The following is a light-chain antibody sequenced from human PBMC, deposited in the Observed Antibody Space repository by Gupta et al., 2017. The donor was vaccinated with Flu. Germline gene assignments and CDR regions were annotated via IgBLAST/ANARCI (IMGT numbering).Light chain of an antibody. J-gene: IGKJ2*01. CDR1: QSLLHSNGYNY. Sequence: ISCRSSQSLLHSNGYNYLDWYLQKPGQSPQLLFYLGSNRASGFPDIFSGSCSSTDFTLKISIVAADDVGNYYCMQSLQTPSFGQGTKLEIK. V-gene: IGKV2-28*01. CDR3: MQSLQTPS. CDR2: LGS.